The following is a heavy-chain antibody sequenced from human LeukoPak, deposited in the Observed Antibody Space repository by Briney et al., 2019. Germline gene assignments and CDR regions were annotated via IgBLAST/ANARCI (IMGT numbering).Heavy chain of an antibody. CDR3: ARGSPIQLWADAFDI. V-gene: IGHV4-34*01. J-gene: IGHJ3*02. D-gene: IGHD5-18*01. Sequence: PSETLSLTCAVYGGSFSGYYWSWIRQPPGKGLEWIGEINHSGSTNYNPSLKSRVTISVDTSKNQFSLKLSSVTAADTAVYYCARGSPIQLWADAFDIWGRGTMVTVSS. CDR1: GGSFSGYY. CDR2: INHSGST.